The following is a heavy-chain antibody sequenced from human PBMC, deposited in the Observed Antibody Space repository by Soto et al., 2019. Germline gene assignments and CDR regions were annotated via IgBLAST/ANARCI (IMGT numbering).Heavy chain of an antibody. V-gene: IGHV3-9*01. Sequence: EVQLVESGGGLVQPGRSLRLSCAASGFTFDDYAMHWVRQAPGKGLEWVSGISWNSGSIGYADSVKGRFTISRDNAKNSLYLQMNSLRAEDTALYYCAKDRSAIAVAGDPFDYWGQGTLVTVSS. D-gene: IGHD6-19*01. J-gene: IGHJ4*02. CDR1: GFTFDDYA. CDR3: AKDRSAIAVAGDPFDY. CDR2: ISWNSGSI.